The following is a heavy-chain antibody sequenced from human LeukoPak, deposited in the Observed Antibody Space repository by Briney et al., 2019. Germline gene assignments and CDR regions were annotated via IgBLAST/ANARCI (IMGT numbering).Heavy chain of an antibody. D-gene: IGHD1-20*01. J-gene: IGHJ6*02. CDR2: LYYSGST. Sequence: PSETLSLTCTVSGGSISSYYWSWIRQPPGKGLEWIGYLYYSGSTNYNPSLKSRVTISVDTSKNQFSLKLSSVTAADTAVYYCARDNWNPFYYYYGMDVWGQGTTVTVSS. V-gene: IGHV4-59*01. CDR3: ARDNWNPFYYYYGMDV. CDR1: GGSISSYY.